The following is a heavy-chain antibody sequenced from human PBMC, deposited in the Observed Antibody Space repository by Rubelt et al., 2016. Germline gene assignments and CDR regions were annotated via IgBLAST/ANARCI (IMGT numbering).Heavy chain of an antibody. CDR2: INHSGST. J-gene: IGHJ4*02. D-gene: IGHD6-19*01. V-gene: IGHV4-34*01. CDR3: ASRRGYSRGRH. CDR1: GGSFSAYY. Sequence: QVQLQQWGAGLLKPSETLSLTCAVSGGSFSAYYWSWIRQPPGKGLEWIGEINHSGSTTYNPSLKSRVTMSVDTSKDQLALTRISVTAADTAVDYCASRRGYSRGRHWGQGTLVTVSS.